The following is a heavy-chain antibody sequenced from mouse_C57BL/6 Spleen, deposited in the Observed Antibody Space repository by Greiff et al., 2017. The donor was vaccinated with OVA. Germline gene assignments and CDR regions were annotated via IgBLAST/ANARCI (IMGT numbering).Heavy chain of an antibody. Sequence: DVMLVESGGDLVKPGGSLKLSCAASGFTFSSYGMSWVRQTPDKRLEWVATISSGGSYTYYPDSVKGRFTISRDNAKNTLYLQMSSLKSEDTAMYYCAREGYYGSSGFAYWGQGTLVTVSA. D-gene: IGHD1-1*01. CDR1: GFTFSSYG. J-gene: IGHJ3*01. V-gene: IGHV5-6*02. CDR2: ISSGGSYT. CDR3: AREGYYGSSGFAY.